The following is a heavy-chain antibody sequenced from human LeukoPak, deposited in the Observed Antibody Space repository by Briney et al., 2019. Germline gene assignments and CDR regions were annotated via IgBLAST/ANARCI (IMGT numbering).Heavy chain of an antibody. V-gene: IGHV4-59*01. CDR2: IYYSGST. CDR3: ARDHVAGYFDY. Sequence: ASETLSLTCTVSGGSISSYYWSWIRQPPGKGLEWIGYIYYSGSTNYNPSLKSRVTISVDTSKNQFSLKLSSVTAADTAVYYCARDHVAGYFDYWGQGTLVTASS. CDR1: GGSISSYY. J-gene: IGHJ4*02. D-gene: IGHD6-13*01.